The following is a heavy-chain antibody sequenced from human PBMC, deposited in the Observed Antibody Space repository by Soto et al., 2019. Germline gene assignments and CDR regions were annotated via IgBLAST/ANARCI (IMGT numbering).Heavy chain of an antibody. J-gene: IGHJ4*02. Sequence: VHLLQSGGGLAQPGGSLRVSRAASGFIFSNYAMSWVRQAPGKGLEWVSAISGGGGNTYYADSVKGRFTISRDKSTNTLYLQMTSLRAEDSAIYYCVKLGGNPSTDSWGQGTQVTVSS. CDR2: ISGGGGNT. CDR1: GFIFSNYA. V-gene: IGHV3-23*01. CDR3: VKLGGNPSTDS. D-gene: IGHD1-1*01.